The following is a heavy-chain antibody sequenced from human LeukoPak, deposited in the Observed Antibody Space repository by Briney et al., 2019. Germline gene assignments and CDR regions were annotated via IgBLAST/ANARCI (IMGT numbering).Heavy chain of an antibody. CDR1: GYTLTELS. V-gene: IGHV1-24*01. CDR2: FDPEDGET. J-gene: IGHJ5*02. CDR3: LVVAATAGWFDP. D-gene: IGHD2-15*01. Sequence: ASVKVSSKVSGYTLTELSMHWVRQAPGKGLEWMGGFDPEDGETIYAQKFQGRVTMTEDTSTDTAYMELSSLRSEDTAVYYCLVVAATAGWFDPWGQGTLVTVSS.